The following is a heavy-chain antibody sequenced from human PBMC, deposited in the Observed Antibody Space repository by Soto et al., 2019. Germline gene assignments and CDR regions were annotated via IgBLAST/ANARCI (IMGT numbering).Heavy chain of an antibody. CDR3: ARVTPGNNLYYFSGLDF. CDR1: GFTFDTYG. J-gene: IGHJ6*02. D-gene: IGHD1-1*01. CDR2: ISYEGSNT. Sequence: QVHLVESGGGVVQPGKSLRLSCVASGFTFDTYGIHWVRQAPGKGLQWVALISYEGSNTYYADSVRGRFTISRDNSKNAHYLQMNTLRPEDTGVYYCARVTPGNNLYYFSGLDFWGQGTSVTVSS. V-gene: IGHV3-30-3*01.